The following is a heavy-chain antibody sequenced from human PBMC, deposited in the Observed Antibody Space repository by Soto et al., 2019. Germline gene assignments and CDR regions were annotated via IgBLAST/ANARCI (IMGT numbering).Heavy chain of an antibody. Sequence: TGGSLRLSCAASGFTVSSNYMSWVRQAPGKGLEWVSVIYSGGSTYYADSVKGRFTISRDNSKNTLYLQMNSLRAEDTAVYYCARVSIRLQDWFDPWGQGTLVTVSS. CDR2: IYSGGST. CDR3: ARVSIRLQDWFDP. J-gene: IGHJ5*02. CDR1: GFTVSSNY. V-gene: IGHV3-53*01. D-gene: IGHD4-4*01.